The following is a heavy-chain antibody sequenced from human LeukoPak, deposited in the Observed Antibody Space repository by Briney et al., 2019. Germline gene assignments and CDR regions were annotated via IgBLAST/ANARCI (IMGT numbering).Heavy chain of an antibody. D-gene: IGHD3-22*01. CDR3: ATGYYYDSSGYYYEDY. Sequence: PSETLSLTCAVSGYSISSGYDWGWIRQPPGKGLEWIGSIYYSGGTSYNPSLKSRLTISVDTSKSQFSLKLSSVTAADTAVYYCATGYYYDSSGYYYEDYWGQGTLVTVSS. J-gene: IGHJ4*02. CDR1: GYSISSGYD. CDR2: IYYSGGT. V-gene: IGHV4-38-2*01.